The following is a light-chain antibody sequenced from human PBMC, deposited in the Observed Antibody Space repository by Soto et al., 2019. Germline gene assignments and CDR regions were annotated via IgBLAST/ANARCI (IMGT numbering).Light chain of an antibody. Sequence: IVLTQSPVTLALSPGESAVVSCRASQSVSTSLAWYQHKPGQAPRLFIYDASKRAPGIPARFTGSGSGTDVTLTISSLEPEDIAVYYCQVRDVWPSFGQGTKVDIK. V-gene: IGKV3-11*01. J-gene: IGKJ1*01. CDR1: QSVSTS. CDR3: QVRDVWPS. CDR2: DAS.